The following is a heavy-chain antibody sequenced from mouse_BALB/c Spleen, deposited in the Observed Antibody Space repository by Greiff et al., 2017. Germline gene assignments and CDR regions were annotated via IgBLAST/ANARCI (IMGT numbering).Heavy chain of an antibody. CDR1: GFTFSSYA. Sequence: EVHLVESGGGLVKPGGSLKLSCAASGFTFSSYAMSWVRQTPEKRLEWVATISSGGSYTYYPDSVKGRFTISRDNAKNTLYLQMSSLRSEDTAMYYCARRSGYYAMDYWGQGTSVTVSS. CDR3: ARRSGYYAMDY. V-gene: IGHV5-9-3*01. CDR2: ISSGGSYT. J-gene: IGHJ4*01.